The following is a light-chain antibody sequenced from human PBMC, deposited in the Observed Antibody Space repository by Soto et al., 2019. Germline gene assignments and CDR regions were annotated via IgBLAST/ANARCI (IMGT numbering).Light chain of an antibody. V-gene: IGKV3-20*01. J-gene: IGKJ3*01. CDR2: GAS. CDR3: HQYGSSRGFT. Sequence: EIVLTQSPGTLSLSPGERTTLSCRASQSVSSSYLAWYQQKPGQAPRLLIYGASGRVTGIPDRFSGSGSGIDCTLTISRLEPEDFAVYSCHQYGSSRGFTFGPGTKVDIK. CDR1: QSVSSSY.